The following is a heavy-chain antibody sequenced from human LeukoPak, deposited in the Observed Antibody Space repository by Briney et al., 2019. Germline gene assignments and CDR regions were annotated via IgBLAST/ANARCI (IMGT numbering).Heavy chain of an antibody. Sequence: SETLSLTCTVSGGSISSYYWSWIRQPPGKGREGIGYIYYSGSTNYHPSLKSRVTISVDTSKNQFSLKLSSVTAADTAVYYCARLREDTAINPNWFDPWGQGTLVTVSS. CDR3: ARLREDTAINPNWFDP. D-gene: IGHD5-18*01. CDR2: IYYSGST. V-gene: IGHV4-59*08. J-gene: IGHJ5*02. CDR1: GGSISSYY.